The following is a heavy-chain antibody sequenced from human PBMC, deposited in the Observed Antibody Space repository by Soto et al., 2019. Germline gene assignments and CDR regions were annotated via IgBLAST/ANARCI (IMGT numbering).Heavy chain of an antibody. D-gene: IGHD7-27*01. CDR1: GFIVSRSH. J-gene: IGHJ4*02. CDR3: VRVTGAERH. CDR2: IYNHGQI. Sequence: GGSLRLSCVVSGFIVSRSHMMWVRQAPGKGLEGVSVIYNHGQINYVDPVKGRFTIARDNSKNTIYLQMNSLKVEDTAVYYCVRVTGAERHWGQGALVTVSS. V-gene: IGHV3-53*01.